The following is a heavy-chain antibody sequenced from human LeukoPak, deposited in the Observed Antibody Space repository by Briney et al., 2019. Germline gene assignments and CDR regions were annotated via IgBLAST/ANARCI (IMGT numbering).Heavy chain of an antibody. CDR3: ASGPMGYSGYDTLFDY. V-gene: IGHV3-53*01. CDR1: GFTVSSNY. D-gene: IGHD5-12*01. Sequence: GGSLRLSCAASGFTVSSNYMSWARQAPGKGLEWVSVIYSGGSTYYADSVKGRFTISRDNSKNTLYLQMNSLRAEDTAVYYCASGPMGYSGYDTLFDYWGQGTLVTVSS. J-gene: IGHJ4*02. CDR2: IYSGGST.